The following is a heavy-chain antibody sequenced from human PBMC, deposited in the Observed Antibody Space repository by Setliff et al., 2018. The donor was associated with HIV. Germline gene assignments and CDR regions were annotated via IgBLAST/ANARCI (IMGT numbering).Heavy chain of an antibody. CDR1: GGSISSSSYY. J-gene: IGHJ5*02. V-gene: IGHV4-39*01. Sequence: SETLSLTCTVSGGSISSSSYYWGWIRQPPGKGLEWIGNIYSGGTTYYNSSLRSRVSMSVDTSKNQFSLRLTSVTAADTAVYFCARPHSGRGGGAWFDPWGQGTLVTVSS. CDR3: ARPHSGRGGGAWFDP. CDR2: IYSGGTT. D-gene: IGHD6-19*01.